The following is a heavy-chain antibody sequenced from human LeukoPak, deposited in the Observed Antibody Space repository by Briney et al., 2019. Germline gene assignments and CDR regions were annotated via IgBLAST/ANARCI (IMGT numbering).Heavy chain of an antibody. CDR1: GFTFSSYG. V-gene: IGHV3-30*18. J-gene: IGHJ4*02. CDR2: ISYDGSNK. CDR3: AKDRYDSSGYSLDY. Sequence: GRSLRLSCAASGFTFSSYGMHWVRQAPGKGLEWVAVISYDGSNKYYADPVKGRFTISRDNSKNTLYLQMNSLRAEDTAVYYCAKDRYDSSGYSLDYWGQGTLVTVSS. D-gene: IGHD3-22*01.